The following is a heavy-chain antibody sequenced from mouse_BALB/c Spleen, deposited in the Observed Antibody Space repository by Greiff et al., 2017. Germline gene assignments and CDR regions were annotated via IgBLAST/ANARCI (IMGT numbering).Heavy chain of an antibody. Sequence: EVQLVESGGGLVKPGGSLKLSCAASGFTFSSYAMSWVRQTPGKRLEWVASISSGGSTYYPDSVKGRFTISRDNARNILYLQMSSLRSEDTAMYYCARGYGNYDYWGQGTTLTVSS. CDR2: ISSGGST. CDR1: GFTFSSYA. V-gene: IGHV5-6-5*01. J-gene: IGHJ2*01. CDR3: ARGYGNYDY. D-gene: IGHD2-10*02.